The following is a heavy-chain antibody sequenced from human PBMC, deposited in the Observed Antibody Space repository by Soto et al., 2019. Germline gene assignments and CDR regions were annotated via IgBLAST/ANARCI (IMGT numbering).Heavy chain of an antibody. CDR2: ISNDGIKK. CDR3: AKSPQWVAKGGMDV. CDR1: GXTXXXYG. J-gene: IGHJ6*02. V-gene: IGHV3-30*18. Sequence: QVQLVESGGGVVQPGGSLRLSCAASGXTXXXYGVHXVRQAPGKGLEWVAVISNDGIKKNYGESAKGRFTISRDNSKNTLYLQMNSLRTEDTAVYYCAKSPQWVAKGGMDVWGQGTTVTVSS. D-gene: IGHD1-26*01.